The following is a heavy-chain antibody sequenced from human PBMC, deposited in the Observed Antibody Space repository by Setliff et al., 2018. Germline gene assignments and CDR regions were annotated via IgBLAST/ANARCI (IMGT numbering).Heavy chain of an antibody. V-gene: IGHV4-38-2*01. D-gene: IGHD7-27*01. CDR1: GYPISSGYN. CDR3: ATLTGDRGVDY. CDR2: IYYRGST. J-gene: IGHJ4*02. Sequence: SETLSLTCAVSGYPISSGYNWGWIRQPPGKGLEWIGSIYYRGSTSYNSSLKSRVSISVDTSKNQFSLNLNAVTAADTAVYYCATLTGDRGVDYWGQGRLVTVSS.